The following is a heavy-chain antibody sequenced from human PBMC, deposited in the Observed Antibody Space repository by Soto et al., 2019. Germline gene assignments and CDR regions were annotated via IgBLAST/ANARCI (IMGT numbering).Heavy chain of an antibody. V-gene: IGHV4-59*12. Sequence: SETLSLTCSVSNGSISGFYWTWIRQPPGKILEWIGYIHYSGRTDYNPSLTSRATMSVDTSKNQFSLNLKSITAADTAVYYCVRVGVGIGNHFDSWCRVTLVTVAS. D-gene: IGHD1-26*01. CDR2: IHYSGRT. CDR1: NGSISGFY. CDR3: VRVGVGIGNHFDS. J-gene: IGHJ4*02.